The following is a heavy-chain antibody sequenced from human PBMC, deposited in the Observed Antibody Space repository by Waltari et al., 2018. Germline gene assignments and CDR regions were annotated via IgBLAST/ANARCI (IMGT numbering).Heavy chain of an antibody. Sequence: EVQLLESGGGLVQPGGSLRLSCAASGFTFSSYAMSWVRQAPGKGLEWVSVIYSGGSSTYYADSVKGRFTISRDNSKNTLYLQMNSLRAEDTAVYYCAKAGGKRAFDIWGQGTMVTVSS. V-gene: IGHV3-23*03. J-gene: IGHJ3*02. D-gene: IGHD1-26*01. CDR1: GFTFSSYA. CDR3: AKAGGKRAFDI. CDR2: IYSGGSST.